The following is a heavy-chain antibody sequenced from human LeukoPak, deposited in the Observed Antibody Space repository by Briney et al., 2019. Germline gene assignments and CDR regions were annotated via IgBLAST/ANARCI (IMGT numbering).Heavy chain of an antibody. Sequence: SGGSLRLSCAASGFTFSSYWMHWVRQAPGKGLVWVSRINSDGSSTSHADSVKGRFTISRDNAKNTLYLQMNSLRAEDTAVYYCARALWGRNYYYGSGSSDAFDIWGQGTMVTVSS. CDR1: GFTFSSYW. V-gene: IGHV3-74*01. CDR2: INSDGSST. CDR3: ARALWGRNYYYGSGSSDAFDI. D-gene: IGHD3-10*01. J-gene: IGHJ3*02.